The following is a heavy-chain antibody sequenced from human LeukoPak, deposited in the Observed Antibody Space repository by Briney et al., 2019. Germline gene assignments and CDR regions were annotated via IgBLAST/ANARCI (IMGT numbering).Heavy chain of an antibody. V-gene: IGHV4-61*02. Sequence: SETLSLTCTVSGGSISSGDYYWNWIRQPAGKGLEWIGRIYATGSTNYNPSLKSRVTMSVDTSKNQFSLKLSSVTAADTAVYYCARVYFGSTIDPWGQGTLVTVSS. CDR2: IYATGST. D-gene: IGHD6-13*01. CDR1: GGSISSGDYY. CDR3: ARVYFGSTIDP. J-gene: IGHJ5*02.